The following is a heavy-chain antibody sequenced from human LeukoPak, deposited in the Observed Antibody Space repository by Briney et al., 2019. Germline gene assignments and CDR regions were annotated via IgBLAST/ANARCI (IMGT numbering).Heavy chain of an antibody. J-gene: IGHJ4*02. CDR2: IYTSGST. Sequence: PSETLSLTCTVSGGSISSGSYYWSWIRQPAGKGLEWIGRIYTSGSTNYNPTLKSRVTISVDTSKNQFSLKLSSVTAADTAVYYCASGRTFDYWGQGVLVTVSS. V-gene: IGHV4-61*02. CDR1: GGSISSGSYY. CDR3: ASGRTFDY.